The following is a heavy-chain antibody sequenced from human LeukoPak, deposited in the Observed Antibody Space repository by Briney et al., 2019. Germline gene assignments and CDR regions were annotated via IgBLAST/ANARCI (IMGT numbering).Heavy chain of an antibody. J-gene: IGHJ3*02. CDR3: AKVATGTTIGAFDI. CDR1: GFTFDDYA. V-gene: IGHV3-9*03. Sequence: SGGSLRLSCAASGFTFDDYAMHWVRQAPGKGLEWVSGISWNSGSIGYADSVKGRFTISRDNAKNSLYLQMNSLRAEDMALYYCAKVATGTTIGAFDIWGQGTMVTVSS. CDR2: ISWNSGSI. D-gene: IGHD1-1*01.